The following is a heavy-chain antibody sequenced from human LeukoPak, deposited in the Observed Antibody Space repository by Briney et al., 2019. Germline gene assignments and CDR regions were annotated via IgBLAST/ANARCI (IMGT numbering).Heavy chain of an antibody. J-gene: IGHJ4*02. D-gene: IGHD6-13*01. CDR3: TSGRATTGAAY. Sequence: GGPQSLSCAASGFTFSSAWMSWARQAPGKGLEWVGRIKRKDDGGTTEYAAPVKGTFTISRDDSKHTMYLQMTSLKSEDTAVYYCTSGRATTGAAYWGQGTLVTVSS. CDR1: GFTFSSAW. CDR2: IKRKDDGGTT. V-gene: IGHV3-15*01.